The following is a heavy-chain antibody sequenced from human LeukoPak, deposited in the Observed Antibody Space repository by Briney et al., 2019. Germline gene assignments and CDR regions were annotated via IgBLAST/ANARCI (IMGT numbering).Heavy chain of an antibody. Sequence: GGSLRLSCAACGFTFSSYEMNWVRQARGRGLEWVSYILNSGTTTYYADAVKGRFTNSRDNAKNSQYLQMNSLRAEDTGVYYCARDPPDYWGQGILVTVSS. CDR3: ARDPPDY. CDR1: GFTFSSYE. V-gene: IGHV3-48*03. J-gene: IGHJ4*02. CDR2: ILNSGTTT.